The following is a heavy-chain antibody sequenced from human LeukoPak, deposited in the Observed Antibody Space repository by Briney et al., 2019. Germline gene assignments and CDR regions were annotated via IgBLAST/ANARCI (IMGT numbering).Heavy chain of an antibody. CDR2: IYYSGST. CDR3: ARARIKRYQLLYFDY. CDR1: GGSISSYY. D-gene: IGHD2-2*01. V-gene: IGHV4-59*12. Sequence: SETLSLTCTVSGGSISSYYWSWIRQPPGKGLEWIGYIYYSGSTNYNPSLKSRVTISVDTSKNQFSLKLSSVTAADTAVYYCARARIKRYQLLYFDYWGQGTLVTVSS. J-gene: IGHJ4*02.